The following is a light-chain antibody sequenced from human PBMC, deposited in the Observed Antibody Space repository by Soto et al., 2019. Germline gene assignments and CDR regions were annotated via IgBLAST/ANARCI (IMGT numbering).Light chain of an antibody. CDR2: DVT. CDR3: CSYAGTTTFVI. J-gene: IGLJ2*01. V-gene: IGLV2-23*02. Sequence: LTQPASVSGSPGQSITISCTGNNRDIGIYNLVSWYQQHPGKVPQVIIYDVTKRPSGVSDRFSGSKSGNTASLTISGLQAEDEADYYCCSYAGTTTFVIFGGGTKLTVL. CDR1: NRDIGIYNL.